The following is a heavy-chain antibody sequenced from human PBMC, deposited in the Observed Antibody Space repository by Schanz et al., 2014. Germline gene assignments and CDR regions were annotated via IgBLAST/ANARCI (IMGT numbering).Heavy chain of an antibody. CDR3: TRDGYSRNFPDS. D-gene: IGHD1-26*01. J-gene: IGHJ4*02. CDR1: GASIESPNW. Sequence: QVQLQESGPGLVKPSGTLSLTCAVSGASIESPNWWSWVRQPPGKGREWIGQIYHTGSTDFNPSLNVRVTISVDRSKTKFSLRLGFVTAADTAVYYCTRDGYSRNFPDSWGQGTLVTVSS. V-gene: IGHV4-4*02. CDR2: IYHTGST.